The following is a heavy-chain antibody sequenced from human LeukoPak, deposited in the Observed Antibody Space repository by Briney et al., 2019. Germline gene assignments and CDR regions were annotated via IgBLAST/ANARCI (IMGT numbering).Heavy chain of an antibody. D-gene: IGHD2-15*01. CDR3: ARRYCSGGACYSGADY. Sequence: ASVKVSCKASGYTFTGYFMHWVRQAPGQGLEWMGCINPSNGDTKSAQKFQGRVTMTRDTAISTAFMELSSLRSDDSAVYYCARRYCSGGACYSGADYWGQGTLVTVSA. J-gene: IGHJ4*02. CDR1: GYTFTGYF. CDR2: INPSNGDT. V-gene: IGHV1-2*02.